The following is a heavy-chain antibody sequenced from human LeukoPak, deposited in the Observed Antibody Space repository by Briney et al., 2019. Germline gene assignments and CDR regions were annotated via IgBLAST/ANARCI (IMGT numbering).Heavy chain of an antibody. CDR3: ARPELGESSGTHVAY. J-gene: IGHJ4*02. Sequence: ASVKVSCKASGYTFTGYYMHWVRQAPGQGLEWMGWINPNSGGTNYAQKFQGRVTMTRDTSISTAYMELSRLRSDDTAVYYCARPELGESSGTHVAYWGQGTLVTVSS. CDR1: GYTFTGYY. CDR2: INPNSGGT. V-gene: IGHV1-2*02. D-gene: IGHD6-19*01.